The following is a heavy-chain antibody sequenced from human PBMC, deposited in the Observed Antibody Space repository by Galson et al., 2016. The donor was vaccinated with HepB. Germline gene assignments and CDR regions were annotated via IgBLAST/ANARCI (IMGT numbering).Heavy chain of an antibody. Sequence: QSGAEVKQPGASVKVSCKTSGVTFTDYFMHWVRQAPGQGLQWMGWINLNSGGTDYEEMFQDRAILTRDTSINTAYLDLSGLTFGDTAVYFCAIGRGSHKVLSTGDHFDHWGQGALVTVSS. V-gene: IGHV1-2*02. CDR2: INLNSGGT. J-gene: IGHJ4*02. CDR1: GVTFTDYF. CDR3: AIGRGSHKVLSTGDHFDH. D-gene: IGHD7-27*01.